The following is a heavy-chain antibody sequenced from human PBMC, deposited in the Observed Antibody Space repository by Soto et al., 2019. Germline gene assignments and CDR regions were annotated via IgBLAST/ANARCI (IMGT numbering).Heavy chain of an antibody. V-gene: IGHV1-69*13. CDR1: GGTFSSYA. J-gene: IGHJ6*02. D-gene: IGHD3-10*01. CDR3: ARXNGSGSYYHYYYYGMDV. Sequence: SVKVSCKASGGTFSSYAISWVRQAPGHGLEWMGGIIPIFGTANYAQKFQGRVTITADESTSTAYMELSSLRSEDTAVYYCARXNGSGSYYHYYYYGMDVWGQGTTVTVSS. CDR2: IIPIFGTA.